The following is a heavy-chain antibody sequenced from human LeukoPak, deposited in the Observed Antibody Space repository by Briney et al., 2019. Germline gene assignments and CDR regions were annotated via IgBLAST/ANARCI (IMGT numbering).Heavy chain of an antibody. D-gene: IGHD6-19*01. CDR3: ARSVIAVAGYDAFDI. V-gene: IGHV3-48*02. CDR1: GFTFSTYS. Sequence: GGSLRLSCAASGFTFSTYSMNWVRQAPGKGLDWVSYISSRSFTIYYADSVKGRFTISRDNAKNSLYLEMNSLRDEDTAVYYCARSVIAVAGYDAFDIWGQGTVVTVSS. CDR2: ISSRSFTI. J-gene: IGHJ3*02.